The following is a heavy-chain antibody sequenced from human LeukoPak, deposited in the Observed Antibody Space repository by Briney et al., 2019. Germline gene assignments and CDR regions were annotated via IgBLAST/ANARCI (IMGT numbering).Heavy chain of an antibody. Sequence: GGSLRLSCAASGFTFSNYGMHWVRQAPGKGLEWVAFIQYDASNKYYSDSVRGRFTISRDNSKNTLYLQMNSLRPEDTAVYYCAKITDPQFDIWGQGTMVTVSS. J-gene: IGHJ3*02. D-gene: IGHD3-16*01. CDR3: AKITDPQFDI. CDR1: GFTFSNYG. V-gene: IGHV3-30*02. CDR2: IQYDASNK.